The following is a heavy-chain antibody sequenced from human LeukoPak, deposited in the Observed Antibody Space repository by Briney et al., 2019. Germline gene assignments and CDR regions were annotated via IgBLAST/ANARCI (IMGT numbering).Heavy chain of an antibody. V-gene: IGHV4-59*01. Sequence: SGTLSLTCTVSGGSISSYYWSWIRQPPGKGLEWIGYIYYSGSTNYNPSLKSRVTISVDTSKNQFSLKLSSVTAADTAVYYCARGPGRYSSSWYDWYFDLWGRGTLVTVSS. CDR2: IYYSGST. CDR1: GGSISSYY. D-gene: IGHD6-13*01. J-gene: IGHJ2*01. CDR3: ARGPGRYSSSWYDWYFDL.